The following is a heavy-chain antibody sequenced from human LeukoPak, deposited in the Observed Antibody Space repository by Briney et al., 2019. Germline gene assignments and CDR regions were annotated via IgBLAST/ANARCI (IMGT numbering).Heavy chain of an antibody. CDR1: GYSISSGYY. D-gene: IGHD3-10*01. V-gene: IGHV4-38-2*02. CDR3: ARVGYYYGSGSFEYYYYYYMDV. Sequence: SETLSLTCTVSGYSISSGYYWGWIRQPPGKGLEWIGSIYHSGSTYYNPSLKSRVTLSVDTSKNQFSLKLISVTAADTAVYYCARVGYYYGSGSFEYYYYYYMDVWGKGTTVTVSS. CDR2: IYHSGST. J-gene: IGHJ6*03.